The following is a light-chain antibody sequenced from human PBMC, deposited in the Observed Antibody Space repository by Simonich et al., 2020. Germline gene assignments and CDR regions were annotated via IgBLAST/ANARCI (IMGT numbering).Light chain of an antibody. CDR2: CAS. Sequence: DIVMTQSPDSLAVSLGERATINCKSSQSVLYSSHNQNYLAWYQQKPGQPPKLLMYCASTREAGVPERFSVSGSGTDFTLTISSLQAEYVAVYYCQQYYSTPYTFGQGTKLEIK. CDR1: QSVLYSSHNQNY. J-gene: IGKJ2*01. V-gene: IGKV4-1*01. CDR3: QQYYSTPYT.